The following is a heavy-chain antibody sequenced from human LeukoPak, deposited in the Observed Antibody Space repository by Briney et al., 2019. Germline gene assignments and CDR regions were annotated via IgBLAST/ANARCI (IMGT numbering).Heavy chain of an antibody. CDR3: ARVSMAYYDYVWGSYRPTLIDY. Sequence: GGSLRLSCAASGFTFSSYEMNWVRQAPGKGLEWVSYISSSGSTIYYADSVKGRFTISRDNAKNSLYLQMNSLRAEDTAVYCCARVSMAYYDYVWGSYRPTLIDYWGQGTLVTVSS. CDR2: ISSSGSTI. J-gene: IGHJ4*02. CDR1: GFTFSSYE. D-gene: IGHD3-16*02. V-gene: IGHV3-48*03.